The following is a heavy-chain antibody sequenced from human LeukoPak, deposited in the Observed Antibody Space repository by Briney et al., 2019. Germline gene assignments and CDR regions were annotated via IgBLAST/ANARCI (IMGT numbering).Heavy chain of an antibody. J-gene: IGHJ6*02. Sequence: AGGSLRLSCAASGFALSAYWMNWVRQAPGKGLQWLANIKQDGTVQHYVDSVKGRFTISRDNAKNPLFLQMNSLGAEDTALYYCARDYTATGAMDVWGQGTTVTVS. CDR3: ARDYTATGAMDV. V-gene: IGHV3-7*01. CDR1: GFALSAYW. D-gene: IGHD2-21*02. CDR2: IKQDGTVQ.